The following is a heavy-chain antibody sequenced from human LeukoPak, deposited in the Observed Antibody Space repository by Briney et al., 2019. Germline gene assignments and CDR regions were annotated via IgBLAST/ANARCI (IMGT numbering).Heavy chain of an antibody. CDR3: AKDSVGVAGPDY. CDR1: GFTFSSYA. Sequence: GGSLRLSCAASGFTFSSYAMSWVRQAPGKGLAWVSAISSSGGGTYYADSVKGRFTISRDNSKNALYLQMNSLRAEDTAVYYCAKDSVGVAGPDYWGQGTLVTVSS. V-gene: IGHV3-23*01. CDR2: ISSSGGGT. J-gene: IGHJ4*02. D-gene: IGHD6-19*01.